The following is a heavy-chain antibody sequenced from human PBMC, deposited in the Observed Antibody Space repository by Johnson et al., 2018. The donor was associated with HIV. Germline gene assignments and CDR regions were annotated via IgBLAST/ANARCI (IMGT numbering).Heavy chain of an antibody. CDR2: IQSKTDGETI. CDR1: GFTFPNAW. V-gene: IGHV3-15*01. D-gene: IGHD3-10*01. CDR3: AKALRIFGSGVKEAFDI. Sequence: VQLVESGGGLVKPGGSLRLSCAASGFTFPNAWMHWVRQAPGEGLAWVGRIQSKTDGETIDYAAPVKGRFTISRDDSKNTLYLQMNRLKTEDMAVYYCAKALRIFGSGVKEAFDIWGQGTMVTVSS. J-gene: IGHJ3*02.